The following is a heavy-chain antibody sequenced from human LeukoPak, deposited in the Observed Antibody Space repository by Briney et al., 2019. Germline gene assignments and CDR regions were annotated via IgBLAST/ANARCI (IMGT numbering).Heavy chain of an antibody. D-gene: IGHD2-2*02. CDR3: AKDVGYCSSTTCYKPFDY. CDR1: GFTFSDYA. CDR2: FSGSGGST. V-gene: IGHV3-23*01. Sequence: PGGPLRLSCAASGFTFSDYAMSWVRQAPGKGLEWVSAFSGSGGSTYYADSVKGRFTISRDNSKNTLYLQMNSLRAEDTAVYYCAKDVGYCSSTTCYKPFDYWGQGTLVTVSS. J-gene: IGHJ4*02.